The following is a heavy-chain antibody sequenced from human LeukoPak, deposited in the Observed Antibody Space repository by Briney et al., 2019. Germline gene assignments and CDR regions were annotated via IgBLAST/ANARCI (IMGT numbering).Heavy chain of an antibody. J-gene: IGHJ4*02. Sequence: GGSLKLSCAASGFTFSGSAMHWARQASGKGLEWVGRIRSKANSYATAYAASVKGRFTISRDDSKNTAYLQMNSLRAEDTAVYYCARENPDQLGYIDYWGQGTLVTVSS. D-gene: IGHD1-1*01. CDR3: ARENPDQLGYIDY. V-gene: IGHV3-73*01. CDR2: IRSKANSYAT. CDR1: GFTFSGSA.